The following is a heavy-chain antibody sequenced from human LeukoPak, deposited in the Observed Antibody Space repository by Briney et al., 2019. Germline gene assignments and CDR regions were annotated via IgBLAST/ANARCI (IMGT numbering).Heavy chain of an antibody. CDR1: GFTFCRYR. CDR2: MSGSGDST. V-gene: IGHV3-23*01. CDR3: AKDRRFDCSGGSCYPFGY. J-gene: IGHJ4*02. Sequence: PGGSLTLFCAASGFTFCRYRMSGVRHAPGKAREWVSAMSGSGDSTYYVDPVKGRFTISRDNYKNTLYLQMNSLRYEATAVYYCAKDRRFDCSGGSCYPFGYWGQGTLVTVSS. D-gene: IGHD2-15*01.